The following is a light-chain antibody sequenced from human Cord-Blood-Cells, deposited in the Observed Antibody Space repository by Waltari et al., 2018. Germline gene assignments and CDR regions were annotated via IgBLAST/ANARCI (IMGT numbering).Light chain of an antibody. CDR2: DAS. J-gene: IGKJ1*01. CDR1: QSISSW. CDR3: QQYNSYSRWT. Sequence: DIQMTQSPSTLSASVGDRVTITCRASQSISSWLAWYQQKPGKAPKLLIYDASSLESGVPARFSSSGSGTEFTLTISSLQPDDFATYYCQQYNSYSRWTFGQGTKVEIK. V-gene: IGKV1-5*01.